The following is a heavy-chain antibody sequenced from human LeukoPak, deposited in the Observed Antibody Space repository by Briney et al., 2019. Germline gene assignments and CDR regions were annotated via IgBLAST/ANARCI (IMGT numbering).Heavy chain of an antibody. Sequence: ASVKVSCKAPGYTFTGYYMHWVRQAPGQGLEWMGRINPNSGGTNYAQKFQGSVTMTRDTSISTAYMELSRLRSDDTAVYYCARLHSGYRPPYDYWGQGTLVTVSS. CDR3: ARLHSGYRPPYDY. J-gene: IGHJ4*02. D-gene: IGHD5-12*01. CDR2: INPNSGGT. CDR1: GYTFTGYY. V-gene: IGHV1-2*06.